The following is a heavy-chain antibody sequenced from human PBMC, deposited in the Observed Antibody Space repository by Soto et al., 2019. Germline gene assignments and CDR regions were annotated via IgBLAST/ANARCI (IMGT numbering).Heavy chain of an antibody. CDR2: IIPIFGTA. CDR3: ARDTGDSSGTHFDY. V-gene: IGHV1-69*13. J-gene: IGHJ4*02. Sequence: SVKVSCKASGGTFSSYAISWVRQAPGQGLEWMGGIIPIFGTANSAQKFQGRVTITADESTSTAYMELSSLRSEDTAVYYCARDTGDSSGTHFDYWGQGTLVTVSS. CDR1: GGTFSSYA. D-gene: IGHD3-22*01.